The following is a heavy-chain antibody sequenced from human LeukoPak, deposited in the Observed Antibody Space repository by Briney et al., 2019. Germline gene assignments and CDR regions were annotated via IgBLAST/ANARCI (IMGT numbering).Heavy chain of an antibody. CDR1: GFIFSNYW. Sequence: HPGGSLRLSCVASGFIFSNYWMSWVRQVPGKGLEWVATISGSGAKTYYADSVKGRFTVSRDNSKNTLYLQMNSLRAEETAEYYCAKSWIRVGSFDYWGQGTLVTVSS. V-gene: IGHV3-23*01. J-gene: IGHJ4*02. CDR2: ISGSGAKT. CDR3: AKSWIRVGSFDY. D-gene: IGHD5-18*01.